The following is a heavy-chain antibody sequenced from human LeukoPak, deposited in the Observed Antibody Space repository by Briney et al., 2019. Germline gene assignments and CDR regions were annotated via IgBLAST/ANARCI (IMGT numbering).Heavy chain of an antibody. Sequence: PGGSLRLSCAASGFTFSNHGLNWVRQAPGKGLEWVSATSDGGETFYADSVKGRFTISRDNSKNTLYLQMNSLRAVDTALYYCATSFTRISILMQKWGQGALVTVSS. J-gene: IGHJ4*02. CDR3: ATSFTRISILMQK. CDR2: TSDGGET. V-gene: IGHV3-23*01. CDR1: GFTFSNHG. D-gene: IGHD2-8*01.